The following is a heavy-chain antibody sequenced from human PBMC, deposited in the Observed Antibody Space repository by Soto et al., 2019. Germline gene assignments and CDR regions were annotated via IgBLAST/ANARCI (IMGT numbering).Heavy chain of an antibody. J-gene: IGHJ4*02. CDR2: AYHNGLT. CDR3: ARDAAVPGESDRFDY. CDR1: GDSVTSNVW. D-gene: IGHD6-19*01. Sequence: SETLSLTCAVSGDSVTSNVWWSWVRQPPGKGLEWIGEAYHNGLTDYNPSLKSRVTMSVDTSKNEFSLKLTSLTAADTAIYYCARDAAVPGESDRFDYWGQGTPVTVSS. V-gene: IGHV4-4*02.